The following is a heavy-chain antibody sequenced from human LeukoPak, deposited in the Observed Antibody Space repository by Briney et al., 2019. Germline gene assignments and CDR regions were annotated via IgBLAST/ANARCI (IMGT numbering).Heavy chain of an antibody. CDR3: AKDRGIAARRGFDY. Sequence: GGSLRLSCAASGFTFSSYAMSWVRQAPGKGLEWVAVISYDGSNKYYADSVKGRFTISRDNSKNTLYLQMNSLRAEDTAVYYCAKDRGIAARRGFDYWGQGTLVTVSS. J-gene: IGHJ4*02. D-gene: IGHD6-6*01. CDR1: GFTFSSYA. CDR2: ISYDGSNK. V-gene: IGHV3-30*18.